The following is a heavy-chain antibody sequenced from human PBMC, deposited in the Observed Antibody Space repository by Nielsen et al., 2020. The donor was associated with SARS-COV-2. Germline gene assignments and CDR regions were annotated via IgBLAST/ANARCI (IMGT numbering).Heavy chain of an antibody. D-gene: IGHD2-15*01. J-gene: IGHJ4*02. Sequence: WIRQPPGKGLEWVSYISSSGSTIYYADSVKGRFTISRDNAKNSLYLQMNSLRAEDTAVYYCARGRIMDCSGGSCYSSPLGYWGQGTLVTVSS. V-gene: IGHV3-11*04. CDR2: ISSSGSTI. CDR3: ARGRIMDCSGGSCYSSPLGY.